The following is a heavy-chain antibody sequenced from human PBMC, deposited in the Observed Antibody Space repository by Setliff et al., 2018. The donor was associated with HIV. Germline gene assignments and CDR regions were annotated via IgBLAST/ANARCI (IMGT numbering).Heavy chain of an antibody. V-gene: IGHV5-51*01. J-gene: IGHJ6*02. D-gene: IGHD4-17*01. CDR2: IYPGDSNT. CDR3: ARLSTTVTPYYGMDV. CDR1: GYSFTSHW. Sequence: GESLKISCKGSGYSFTSHWIGWVRQMPGKGLEWMGIIYPGDSNTRYSPSFQGQVTISADKSISTAYLQWSSLKASDTAMYYCARLSTTVTPYYGMDVWGQGTTVTVSS.